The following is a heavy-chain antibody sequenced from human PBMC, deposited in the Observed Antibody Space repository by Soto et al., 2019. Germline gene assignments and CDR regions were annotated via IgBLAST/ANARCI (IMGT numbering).Heavy chain of an antibody. Sequence: QVQLVQSGAEVKKPGASLKVSCTASGYTFTSYGISWVRQAPGQGLEWMGWISAYNGNTNYAQKLQGRVTMTTDTSTNTAYMWLRSLRFDDTAVYYWARDMYYYGSGPGYYYYYMDVWGKGTTVTVSS. J-gene: IGHJ6*03. D-gene: IGHD3-10*01. CDR2: ISAYNGNT. CDR1: GYTFTSYG. CDR3: ARDMYYYGSGPGYYYYYMDV. V-gene: IGHV1-18*01.